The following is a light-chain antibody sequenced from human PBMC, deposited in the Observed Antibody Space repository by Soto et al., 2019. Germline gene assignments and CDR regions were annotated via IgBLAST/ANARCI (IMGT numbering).Light chain of an antibody. CDR1: QSVSSY. Sequence: EIVLTQSPATLSLSPGERATLSCRASQSVSSYLAWFQQKPGQAPRLLIYDASNRATGIPARFSGSGSGTDFTLTISSLEPEDFAVYYCKQRSNWRRTFGGGTKVEIK. CDR2: DAS. J-gene: IGKJ4*01. CDR3: KQRSNWRRT. V-gene: IGKV3-11*01.